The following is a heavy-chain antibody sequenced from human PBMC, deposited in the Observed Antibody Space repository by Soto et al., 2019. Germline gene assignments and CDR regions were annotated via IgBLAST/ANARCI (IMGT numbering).Heavy chain of an antibody. CDR2: INHSGST. V-gene: IGHV4-34*01. CDR3: ATLAPWGDHVFAVA. D-gene: IGHD6-19*01. J-gene: IGHJ5*02. CDR1: GGSFSGYY. Sequence: SETLSLTCAVYGGSFSGYYWSWIRQSPGKGLEWIGEINHSGSTNDNPSLKSRVTISVDTSKNQLSLNLRSTTAADTAVYYCATLAPWGDHVFAVAWGQGTLVTVSS.